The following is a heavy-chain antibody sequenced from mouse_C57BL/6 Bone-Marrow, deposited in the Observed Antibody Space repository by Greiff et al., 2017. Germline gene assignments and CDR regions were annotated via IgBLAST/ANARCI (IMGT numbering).Heavy chain of an antibody. D-gene: IGHD2-4*01. CDR3: ARGWDYDWFAY. CDR2: IDPSDSET. CDR1: GYTFTSYW. V-gene: IGHV1-52*01. Sequence: QVQLQQPGAELVRPGSSVKLSCKASGYTFTSYWMHWVKQRPIQGLEWIGNIDPSDSETHYNQKFKDKATLTVDKSSSTAYMQLSSLTSEDSAVYYCARGWDYDWFAYWGQGTLVTVSA. J-gene: IGHJ3*01.